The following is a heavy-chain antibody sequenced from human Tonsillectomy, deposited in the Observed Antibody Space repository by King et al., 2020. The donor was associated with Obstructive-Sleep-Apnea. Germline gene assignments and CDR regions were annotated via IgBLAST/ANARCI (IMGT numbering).Heavy chain of an antibody. D-gene: IGHD3-22*01. CDR3: TTILGGLWFLASLST. J-gene: IGHJ5*02. CDR1: GFTFSNAW. V-gene: IGHV3-15*01. Sequence: VQLVESGGGLVKPGGSLRLSCAASGFTFSNAWMSWVRQAPGKGLEWVGRIKSKTDGGTTDYAAPVKGRFTISRDDSENTLYLQMNSLKTEDTAVYYSTTILGGLWFLASLSTWGQGTLVTVSS. CDR2: IKSKTDGGTT.